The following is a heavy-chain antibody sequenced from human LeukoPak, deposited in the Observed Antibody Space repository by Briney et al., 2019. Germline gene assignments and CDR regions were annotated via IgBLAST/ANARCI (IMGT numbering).Heavy chain of an antibody. CDR3: ARVELAPYYYYMDV. Sequence: QPGGSLRLSCAASGFSISSYEMNWVRQAPGKGLEWVSHISSSGSTIWYADSVKGRFTISRDNAKNSLYLQMNSLRAEDTAVYYCARVELAPYYYYMDVWGEGTTVTVSS. D-gene: IGHD1-7*01. CDR2: ISSSGSTI. J-gene: IGHJ6*03. CDR1: GFSISSYE. V-gene: IGHV3-48*03.